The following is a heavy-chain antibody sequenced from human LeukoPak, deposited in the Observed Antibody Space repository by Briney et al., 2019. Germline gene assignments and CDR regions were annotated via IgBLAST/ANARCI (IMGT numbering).Heavy chain of an antibody. CDR3: AKDMAHSSSFGDY. D-gene: IGHD6-6*01. J-gene: IGHJ4*02. CDR2: INSDGSST. V-gene: IGHV3-74*01. CDR1: GFTFSSYW. Sequence: GGSLRLSCAASGFTFSSYWMHWVRHAPGKGLVWVSRINSDGSSTSYADSVKGRFTISRDNAKNTLYLQMNSLRAEDTAVYYCAKDMAHSSSFGDYWGQGTLVTVSS.